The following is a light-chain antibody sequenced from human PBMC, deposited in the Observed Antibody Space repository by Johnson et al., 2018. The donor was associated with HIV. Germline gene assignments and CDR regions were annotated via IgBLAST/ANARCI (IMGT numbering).Light chain of an antibody. CDR3: GTWDSRLNVDL. CDR2: DNN. J-gene: IGLJ1*01. Sequence: QSVLTQPPSVSAAPGQKVTISCSGSSSNIENNYVSWYQQLPGTAPKLLIYDNNKRPSGIPDRFSGSKSGTSATLGISGLQTGDEADYYCGTWDSRLNVDLFGPWTKVTVL. V-gene: IGLV1-51*01. CDR1: SSNIENNY.